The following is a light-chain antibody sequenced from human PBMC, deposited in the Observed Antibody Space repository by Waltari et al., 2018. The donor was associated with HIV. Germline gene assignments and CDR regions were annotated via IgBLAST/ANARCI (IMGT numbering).Light chain of an antibody. CDR3: QQTYSTPWT. CDR2: AAS. CDR1: ESINKY. Sequence: DIQMTQSPSSLSASIGDRVTITCRASESINKYLNWYQHKPGKAPILLIYAASSLKSGVPSRFSGSGSGTDFTLTINSLQPEDFATYSCQQTYSTPWTFGQGTKVEI. J-gene: IGKJ1*01. V-gene: IGKV1-39*01.